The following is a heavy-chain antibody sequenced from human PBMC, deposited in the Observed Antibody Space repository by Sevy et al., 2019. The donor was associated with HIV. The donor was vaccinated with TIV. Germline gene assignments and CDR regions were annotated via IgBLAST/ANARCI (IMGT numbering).Heavy chain of an antibody. CDR2: INSDGSST. J-gene: IGHJ6*02. CDR1: GFTFSNYW. Sequence: GGSLRLSCAASGFTFSNYWMHWVRQAPGKGLVWVSRINSDGSSTTYADSVKGRFTISRDNAKNTLYLQMNSLRAEDTAVYYCAKGDRTFYGLDVWGQGTTVTVSS. V-gene: IGHV3-74*01. D-gene: IGHD2-15*01. CDR3: AKGDRTFYGLDV.